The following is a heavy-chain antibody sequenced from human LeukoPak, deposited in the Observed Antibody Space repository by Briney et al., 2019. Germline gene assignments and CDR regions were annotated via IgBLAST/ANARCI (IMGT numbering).Heavy chain of an antibody. CDR3: ARAVGYGSGSSPFDY. D-gene: IGHD3-10*01. V-gene: IGHV1-46*01. J-gene: IGHJ4*02. CDR1: GYTFTSYY. CDR2: INPSGGST. Sequence: GASVKVSCKASGYTFTSYYMHWVRQAPGQGLEWMGIINPSGGSTSYAQKFQGRVTMTRDMSTSTVYMELSSLRSEDTAVYYCARAVGYGSGSSPFDYWGQGTLVTVSS.